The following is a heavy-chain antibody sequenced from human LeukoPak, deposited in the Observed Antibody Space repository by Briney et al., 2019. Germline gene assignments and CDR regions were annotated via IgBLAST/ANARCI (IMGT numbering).Heavy chain of an antibody. Sequence: GGSLRLSCAASGFTFDDYAMHWVRQAPGKGLERVSGISWNSGSIGYADSVKGRFTISRDNAKNSLYLQMNSLRAEDTAFYYCAKGRPSIAAALDWFDPWAREPWSPSPQ. D-gene: IGHD6-13*01. CDR3: AKGRPSIAAALDWFDP. J-gene: IGHJ5*02. CDR1: GFTFDDYA. V-gene: IGHV3-9*01. CDR2: ISWNSGSI.